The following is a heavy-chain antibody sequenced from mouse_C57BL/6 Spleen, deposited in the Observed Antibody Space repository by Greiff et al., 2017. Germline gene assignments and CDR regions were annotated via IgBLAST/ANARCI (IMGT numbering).Heavy chain of an antibody. Sequence: EVQLVESGGGLVKPGGSLKLSCAASGFTFSDYGMHWVRQAPEKGLEWVAYISSGSSTIYYADTVKGRFTISRDNAKNTLFLQMTSLRSEDTAMYYCARLGSSYAIDYWGQGTSVTVSS. CDR3: ARLGSSYAIDY. CDR1: GFTFSDYG. V-gene: IGHV5-17*01. D-gene: IGHD1-1*01. J-gene: IGHJ4*01. CDR2: ISSGSSTI.